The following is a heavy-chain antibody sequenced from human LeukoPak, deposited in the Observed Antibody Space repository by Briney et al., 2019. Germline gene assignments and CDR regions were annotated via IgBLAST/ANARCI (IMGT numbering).Heavy chain of an antibody. CDR2: ISPGGGTT. CDR1: GFTFSNEA. CDR3: ANLQRIQLWLSWFDP. J-gene: IGHJ5*02. Sequence: PGGSLRLSCAVSGFTFSNEAMGWVRQLRGGGLEWVSTISPGGGTTYYTESMKGRFTISRDNSKNTLYLQMNSPRAEDTAVYYCANLQRIQLWLSWFDPWGQGTLVTVSS. D-gene: IGHD5-18*01. V-gene: IGHV3-23*01.